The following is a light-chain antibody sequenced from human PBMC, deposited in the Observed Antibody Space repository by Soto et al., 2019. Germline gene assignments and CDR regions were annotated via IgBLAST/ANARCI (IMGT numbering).Light chain of an antibody. CDR2: AAS. Sequence: DIQLTQSPSFLSASVGDRVTITCRASQGISSYLAWYQQKPGKAPKLLIYAASTLQSGVPSRFSGSGSGTEFTLTICSLQPEDFATYYCQQLNSYRWTFGQGTKVEIK. J-gene: IGKJ1*01. CDR3: QQLNSYRWT. CDR1: QGISSY. V-gene: IGKV1-9*01.